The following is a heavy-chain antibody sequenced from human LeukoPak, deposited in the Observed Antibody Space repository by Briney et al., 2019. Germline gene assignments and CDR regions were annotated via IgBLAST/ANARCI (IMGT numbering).Heavy chain of an antibody. D-gene: IGHD2-21*01. CDR3: ARVAKDCGGDCFVDS. Sequence: GGSLRLSCAASGFTFSRYWMHWVRQAPGKGLEWVSAVYYGGSTFYADSVKGRFTISRDISKNTWNLQMNSLRAEDTAVYYCARVAKDCGGDCFVDSWGQGTQVTVSS. CDR1: GFTFSRYW. V-gene: IGHV3-66*01. J-gene: IGHJ4*02. CDR2: VYYGGST.